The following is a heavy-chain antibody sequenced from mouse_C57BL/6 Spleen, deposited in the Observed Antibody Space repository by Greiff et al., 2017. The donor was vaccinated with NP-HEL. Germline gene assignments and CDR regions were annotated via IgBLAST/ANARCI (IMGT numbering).Heavy chain of an antibody. V-gene: IGHV5-4*01. Sequence: EVQLMESGGGLVKPGGSLKLSCAASGFTFSSYAMSWVRQTPEKRLAWVATISDGGSYTYYPDNVKGRFTISRDNAKNNLYLQMSHLKSEDTAMYYCARDRTTVVATGPMDYWGQGTSVTVSS. J-gene: IGHJ4*01. D-gene: IGHD1-1*01. CDR1: GFTFSSYA. CDR2: ISDGGSYT. CDR3: ARDRTTVVATGPMDY.